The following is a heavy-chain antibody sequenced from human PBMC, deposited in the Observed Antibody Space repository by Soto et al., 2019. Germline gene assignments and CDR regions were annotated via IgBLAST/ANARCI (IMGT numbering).Heavy chain of an antibody. D-gene: IGHD3-16*02. J-gene: IGHJ5*02. CDR1: NGSISTNSHY. CDR2: MYYSGSANN. CDR3: TRGVIAFGRVTVMPA. V-gene: IGHV4-39*01. Sequence: PSATLCITCTVSNGSISTNSHYWGWVRQPPGKGLEWITSMYYSGSANNFYNPSLRSRVTMSADASKGQFSLQLSSVTVADTAVYYCTRGVIAFGRVTVMPAWGQRILVTVS.